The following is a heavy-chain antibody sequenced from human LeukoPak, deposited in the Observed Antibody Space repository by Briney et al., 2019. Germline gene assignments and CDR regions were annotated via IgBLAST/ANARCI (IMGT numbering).Heavy chain of an antibody. J-gene: IGHJ4*02. CDR1: GFTFSDYY. CDR2: ISSSGSTI. Sequence: GGSLRLSCAASGFTFSDYYMSWIRQAPGKGLEWVSYISSSGSTIYYADSVKGRFTISRDNAKNSLYLQMNSLRAEDTAVYCCARVANSCGGNPRDWIDYWGQGTLVTVSS. D-gene: IGHD4-23*01. V-gene: IGHV3-11*01. CDR3: ARVANSCGGNPRDWIDY.